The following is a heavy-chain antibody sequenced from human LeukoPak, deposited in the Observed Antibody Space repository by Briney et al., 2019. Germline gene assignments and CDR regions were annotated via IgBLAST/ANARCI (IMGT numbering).Heavy chain of an antibody. CDR1: GDSITSGAYY. J-gene: IGHJ5*02. D-gene: IGHD2/OR15-2a*01. CDR2: VYYSGSV. Sequence: PSETLSLTCSVSGDSITSGAYYWAWLRQPPGKGLEWIGSVYYSGSVKYNPSLKGRVSISRDMSKNQFSLNLNSVNATDTAVYYCARREYAAWFEPWGQGTLVTVSS. V-gene: IGHV4-39*07. CDR3: ARREYAAWFEP.